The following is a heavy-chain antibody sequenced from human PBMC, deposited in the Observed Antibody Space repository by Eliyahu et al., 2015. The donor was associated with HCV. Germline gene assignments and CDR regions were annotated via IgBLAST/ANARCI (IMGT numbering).Heavy chain of an antibody. Sequence: EVQLVESGGGLVKPGGSLRXSCXASGFTLSSDXMNWVRQAPGKGLEWXSSISSSSSYIYYADSVKGRFTVSRDNAKNSLYLQMNSLRAEDTAVYYCARDLVGDRYWYFDLWGRGTLVTVSS. V-gene: IGHV3-21*01. CDR2: ISSSSSYI. CDR3: ARDLVGDRYWYFDL. J-gene: IGHJ2*01. D-gene: IGHD4-17*01. CDR1: GFTLSSDX.